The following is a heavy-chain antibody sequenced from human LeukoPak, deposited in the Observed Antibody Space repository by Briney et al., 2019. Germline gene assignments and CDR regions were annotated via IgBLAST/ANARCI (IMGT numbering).Heavy chain of an antibody. CDR1: GGSISSYY. J-gene: IGHJ4*02. V-gene: IGHV4-59*01. Sequence: SETLSLTCTVSGGSISSYYWSWIRQPPGKGREWIGYIYYSGSTNYNPSLKSRVTISVDTSKNQFSLKLSSVTAADTAVYYCARQTTVHFDYWGQGTLVTVSS. D-gene: IGHD4-11*01. CDR2: IYYSGST. CDR3: ARQTTVHFDY.